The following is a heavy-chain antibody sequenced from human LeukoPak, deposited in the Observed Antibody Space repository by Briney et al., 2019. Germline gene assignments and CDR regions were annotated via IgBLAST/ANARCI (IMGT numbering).Heavy chain of an antibody. CDR2: ISSSGNNI. V-gene: IGHV3-21*01. CDR3: ARDGVRGFTATTPFDY. J-gene: IGHJ4*02. CDR1: GITFSSYS. D-gene: IGHD4-17*01. Sequence: GGSLRLSCAASGITFSSYSMNWVRQAPGKGLEWVSSISSSGNNIYYADSVKGRFTISRDNAKNSLSLQMNSLRVEDTAVYYCARDGVRGFTATTPFDYWGRGTLVTVSS.